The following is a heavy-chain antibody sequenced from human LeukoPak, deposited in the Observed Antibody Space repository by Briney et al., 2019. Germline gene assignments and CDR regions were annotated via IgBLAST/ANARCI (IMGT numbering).Heavy chain of an antibody. Sequence: ASVKVSCKASGYTFTSYDINWVRQATGQGLEWMGWMNPNSGNTGYAQKFQGRVTITADESTSTAYMELSSLRSEDTAVYYCASGHYDSSGISLAALYGNAFDIWGQGTMVTVSS. CDR2: MNPNSGNT. CDR1: GYTFTSYD. V-gene: IGHV1-8*01. CDR3: ASGHYDSSGISLAALYGNAFDI. D-gene: IGHD3-22*01. J-gene: IGHJ3*02.